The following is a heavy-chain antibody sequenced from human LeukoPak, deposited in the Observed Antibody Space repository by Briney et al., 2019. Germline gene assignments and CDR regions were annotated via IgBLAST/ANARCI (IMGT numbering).Heavy chain of an antibody. Sequence: SETLSLTCAVYGGSFSGYYWNWIRQPPGKGLEWIGEINHSGSTNYNPSLKSRVTIPVDTSKNQFSLKLSSVTAADTAVYYCARGGKDYYDSRDFDYWGQGTLVTVSS. CDR1: GGSFSGYY. J-gene: IGHJ4*02. CDR3: ARGGKDYYDSRDFDY. V-gene: IGHV4-34*01. CDR2: INHSGST. D-gene: IGHD3-22*01.